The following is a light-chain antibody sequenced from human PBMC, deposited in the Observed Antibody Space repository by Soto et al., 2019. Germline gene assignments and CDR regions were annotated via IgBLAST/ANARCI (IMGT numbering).Light chain of an antibody. CDR3: SSYAGNNKYV. CDR2: EVS. Sequence: QSALTQPPSASGSLGQSVTISCTGTSSDVGGYNYVSWYQQHPGKAPKLMISEVSKRPSGVPDRFSGSKSGNAASLTVSGLRAEDEADYYCSSYAGNNKYVFGAGTKLTVL. J-gene: IGLJ1*01. CDR1: SSDVGGYNY. V-gene: IGLV2-8*01.